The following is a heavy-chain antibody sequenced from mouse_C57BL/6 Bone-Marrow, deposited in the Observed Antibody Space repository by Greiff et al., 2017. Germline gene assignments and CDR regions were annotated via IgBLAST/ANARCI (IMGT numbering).Heavy chain of an antibody. V-gene: IGHV1-69*01. Sequence: QVQLQQPGAELVMPGASVKLSCKASGYTFTSYWMHWVKQRPGQGLEWIGEIDPSDSYTNYNQKFKGKSTLTVDKSSSTAYMQLSSLTSEDSAVYYCARYGVTTGYWYFDVWGTGTTVTVSS. D-gene: IGHD2-2*01. CDR1: GYTFTSYW. J-gene: IGHJ1*03. CDR3: ARYGVTTGYWYFDV. CDR2: IDPSDSYT.